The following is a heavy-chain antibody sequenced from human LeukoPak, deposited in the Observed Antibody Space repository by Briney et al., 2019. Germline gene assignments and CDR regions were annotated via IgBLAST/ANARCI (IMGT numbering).Heavy chain of an antibody. J-gene: IGHJ4*02. CDR1: GYSIRSGDY. D-gene: IGHD4-11*01. V-gene: IGHV4-38-2*01. CDR3: ARNRSLTTTPGFDH. CDR2: IYHSGST. Sequence: PSETLSLTCAVSGYSIRSGDYWGWIRQSPGKGLEWIGSIYHSGSTHYNPSLKSRVTISVDTSKNQFSLMLSSVTAADTAVYYCARNRSLTTTPGFDHWGQGTLVTVSP.